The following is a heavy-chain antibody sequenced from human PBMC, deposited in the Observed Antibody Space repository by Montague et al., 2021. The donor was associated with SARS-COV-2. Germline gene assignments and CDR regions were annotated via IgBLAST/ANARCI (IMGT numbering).Heavy chain of an antibody. CDR2: IYHTGST. V-gene: IGHV4-31*03. D-gene: IGHD2-2*01. CDR1: GGSISGSLYY. J-gene: IGHJ4*01. Sequence: TLSLTCTVSGGSISGSLYYWVWLRQHPGLGLVWLVYIYHTGSTDYAPSLKSRLTLSLAASMRDFFLPFSSVTAAATAVYYCVRFRFCSSTSYNDGICGYFDAWGQGTRVTVSS. CDR3: VRFRFCSSTSYNDGICGYFDA.